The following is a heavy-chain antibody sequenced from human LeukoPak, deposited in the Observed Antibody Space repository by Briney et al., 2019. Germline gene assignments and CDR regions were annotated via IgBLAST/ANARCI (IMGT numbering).Heavy chain of an antibody. CDR2: ISSSGSTI. CDR1: GFTLSDYY. D-gene: IGHD3-10*01. J-gene: IGHJ4*02. V-gene: IGHV3-11*01. CDR3: ARGWTMVRGVIYY. Sequence: GGSLRLSCEASGFTLSDYYMSWIRQAPGKGLEWVSYISSSGSTIYYADSVKGRFTISRDNAKNSLYLQMNSLRAEDTAVYYCARGWTMVRGVIYYWGQGTLVTVSS.